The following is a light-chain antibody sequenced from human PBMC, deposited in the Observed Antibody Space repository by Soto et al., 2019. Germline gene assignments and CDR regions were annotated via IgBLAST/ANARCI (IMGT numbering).Light chain of an antibody. CDR1: SGSIASYY. CDR3: HSYDSSNFV. V-gene: IGLV6-57*04. CDR2: EDK. J-gene: IGLJ1*01. Sequence: NFMLTQPHSVSGSPGKTVTISCTRSSGSIASYYVQWYQQRPGSAPTTVIYEDKQRPSGVPDRFSGSIDSSSNSASLTISGLETEHEADYYCHSYDSSNFVFGSGTKVTVL.